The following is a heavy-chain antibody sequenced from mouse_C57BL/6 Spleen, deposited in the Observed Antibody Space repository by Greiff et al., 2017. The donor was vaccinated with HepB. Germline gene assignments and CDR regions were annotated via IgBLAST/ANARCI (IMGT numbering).Heavy chain of an antibody. CDR1: GFSLSTFGMG. Sequence: QVTLKESGPGILQPSQTLSLTCSFSGFSLSTFGMGVGWIRQPSGQGLEWLAHIWWDDDKYYNPALKSRHTISKDTSKNQVFLKSANVDTADTATYFCARIGDYSYYFDYWGQGTTLTVSS. V-gene: IGHV8-8*01. CDR2: IWWDDDK. CDR3: ARIGDYSYYFDY. D-gene: IGHD1-1*01. J-gene: IGHJ2*01.